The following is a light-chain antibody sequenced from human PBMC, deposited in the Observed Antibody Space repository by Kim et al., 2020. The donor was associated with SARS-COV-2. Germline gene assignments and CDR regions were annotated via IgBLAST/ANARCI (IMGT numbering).Light chain of an antibody. V-gene: IGKV3-20*01. CDR1: QSVSSSY. Sequence: PGERATLSCRASQSVSSSYLAWYQQKPGQAPRLLIYGASSRATGIPDRFSGSGSGTDFTLTISRLEPEDFAVYYCQQYGSSPTYTFGQGTKLEI. CDR3: QQYGSSPTYT. CDR2: GAS. J-gene: IGKJ2*01.